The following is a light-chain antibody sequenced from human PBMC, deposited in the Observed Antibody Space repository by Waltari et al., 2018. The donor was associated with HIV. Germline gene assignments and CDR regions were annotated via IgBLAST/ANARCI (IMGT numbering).Light chain of an antibody. Sequence: YVLTQPPPVSVAPGQTARITCGGNNIRTKSVHWYQQKPGQAPVLVVYDDVDRPSGIPERFSGSNSGNTATLTISRVDAGDEADYYCQVWDSGSEPPVVFGGGTKLTVL. CDR3: QVWDSGSEPPVV. CDR2: DDV. J-gene: IGLJ2*01. V-gene: IGLV3-21*02. CDR1: NIRTKS.